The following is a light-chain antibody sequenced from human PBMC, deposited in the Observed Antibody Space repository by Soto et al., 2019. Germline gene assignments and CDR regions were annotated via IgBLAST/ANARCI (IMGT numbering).Light chain of an antibody. CDR3: QQYDQRYT. J-gene: IGKJ2*01. CDR1: QSVSTG. Sequence: EIVMTQSPAALSVSPGEGATLSCRASQSVSTGLAWYQQKPGLPPRLLIYSASTRATGVPARFSGSGSGTEFTLTTSSLQSEDFAIYYCQQYDQRYTFGQGTKLEIK. CDR2: SAS. V-gene: IGKV3-15*01.